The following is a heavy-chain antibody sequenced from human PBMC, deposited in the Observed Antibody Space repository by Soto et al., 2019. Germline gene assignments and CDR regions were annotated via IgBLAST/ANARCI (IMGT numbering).Heavy chain of an antibody. CDR2: LYWDDDK. J-gene: IGHJ3*01. CDR1: GFSLSSIGVG. D-gene: IGHD2-2*01. V-gene: IGHV2-5*02. Sequence: QITLKESGPTLVNPTQTLTLTCTFSGFSLSSIGVGVGWIRQPPGKALEWLGILYWDDDKHYSPSLKSRISIAKDTSKDQVVLTLTNMDPVDTATYYCAHTIVVVPTAHDAFDVCGQGTMVTVSS. CDR3: AHTIVVVPTAHDAFDV.